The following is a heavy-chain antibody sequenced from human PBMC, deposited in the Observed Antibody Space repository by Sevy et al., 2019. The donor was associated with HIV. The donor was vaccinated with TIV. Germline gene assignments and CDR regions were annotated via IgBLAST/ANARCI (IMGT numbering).Heavy chain of an antibody. Sequence: GGSLRLSCAASGFTFSSYSMNWVRQAPGKGLEWVSSISSSSSYIYYADSVKRRFTISRDNAKNSLYLQMNSLRAEDTAVYYCAREGEYSSSSGGLDYWGQGTLVTVSS. J-gene: IGHJ4*02. CDR3: AREGEYSSSSGGLDY. CDR1: GFTFSSYS. V-gene: IGHV3-21*01. CDR2: ISSSSSYI. D-gene: IGHD6-6*01.